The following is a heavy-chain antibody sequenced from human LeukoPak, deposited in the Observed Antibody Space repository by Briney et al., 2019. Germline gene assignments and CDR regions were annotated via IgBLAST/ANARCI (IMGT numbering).Heavy chain of an antibody. CDR2: IWYDGSNK. Sequence: GGSLRLSCAASGFTFSSYGMYWVRQAPGKGLEWVAVIWYDGSNKYYADSVKGRFTISRDNSKNTLYLQMNSLRAEDTAVYYCARPGDDSSGSFDYWGQGTLVTVSS. J-gene: IGHJ4*02. D-gene: IGHD3-22*01. CDR1: GFTFSSYG. CDR3: ARPGDDSSGSFDY. V-gene: IGHV3-33*01.